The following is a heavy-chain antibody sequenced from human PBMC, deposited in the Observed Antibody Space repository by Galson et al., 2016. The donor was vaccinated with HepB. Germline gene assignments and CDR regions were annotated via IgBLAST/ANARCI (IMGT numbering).Heavy chain of an antibody. CDR3: ASDGESSFDL. Sequence: SETLSLTCAVYGGSFTAYSWGWIRQPPGKGLEWIGKIDHDGSTNYNPSLKSRVTISLDTSKKQFSLKLSSVTAADTAVYFCASDGESSFDLWGQGTLVTVAS. CDR2: IDHDGST. D-gene: IGHD3-10*01. J-gene: IGHJ4*02. V-gene: IGHV4-34*01. CDR1: GGSFTAYS.